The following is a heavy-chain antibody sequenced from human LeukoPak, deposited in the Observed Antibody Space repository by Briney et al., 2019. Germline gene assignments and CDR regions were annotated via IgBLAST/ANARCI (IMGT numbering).Heavy chain of an antibody. CDR2: FSYSGTA. CDR1: GGSITSSSYY. D-gene: IGHD3-22*01. CDR3: ARPGSGYYYDYMDV. V-gene: IGHV4-39*01. J-gene: IGHJ6*03. Sequence: PSETLSLTCTVSGGSITSSSYYWGWIRQPPGKGLEWIGSFSYSGTAYFKPSLESRVTMSVDTSNNQVSLNVSSVTAADTGVYYCARPGSGYYYDYMDVWGKGTLVTVSS.